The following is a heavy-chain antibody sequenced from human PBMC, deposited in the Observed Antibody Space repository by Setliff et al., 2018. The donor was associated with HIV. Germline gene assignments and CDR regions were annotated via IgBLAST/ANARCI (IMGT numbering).Heavy chain of an antibody. V-gene: IGHV1-46*01. D-gene: IGHD4-17*01. CDR2: INPSDGAT. CDR3: ARVYGDFEENLFYFDN. J-gene: IGHJ4*02. CDR1: GYTFTGYY. Sequence: ASVKVSCKASGYTFTGYYMHWVRQAPGQGLEWLGMINPSDGATTSAQKFQGRLTMTTDTSTSTVYMDLSSLRSEDTAVYYCARVYGDFEENLFYFDNWGLGTLVTVSS.